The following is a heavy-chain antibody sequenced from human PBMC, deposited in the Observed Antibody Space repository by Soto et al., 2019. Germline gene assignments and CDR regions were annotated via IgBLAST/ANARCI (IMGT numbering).Heavy chain of an antibody. V-gene: IGHV3-49*04. CDR3: TRGAFWSGYYHFDY. Sequence: GGSLRLSCTASGFTFGDYAMSWVRQAPGKGLEWVSFIRSKAYGGTPEYAASVKGRFTISRDDSKSIAYLQMNSLKTEDTAVYYCTRGAFWSGYYHFDYWGQGTLVTVS. D-gene: IGHD3-3*01. CDR2: IRSKAYGGTP. CDR1: GFTFGDYA. J-gene: IGHJ4*02.